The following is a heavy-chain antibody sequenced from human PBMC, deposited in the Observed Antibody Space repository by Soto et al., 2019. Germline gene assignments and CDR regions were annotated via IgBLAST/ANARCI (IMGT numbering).Heavy chain of an antibody. V-gene: IGHV3-33*01. CDR1: GFTFSAYG. J-gene: IGHJ4*02. Sequence: VGSLRLSCAVSGFTFSAYGMHWVRQAPGKGLEWVAVIWYDGSNKYYADSVKGRFTISRDNSKNTLYLQMNNLRAEDTAVYYCARAPRRDGYNTFDYWGQGTPVTVSS. CDR2: IWYDGSNK. CDR3: ARAPRRDGYNTFDY. D-gene: IGHD5-12*01.